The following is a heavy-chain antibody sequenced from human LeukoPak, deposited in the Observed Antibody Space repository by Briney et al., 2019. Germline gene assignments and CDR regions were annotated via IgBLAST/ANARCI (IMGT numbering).Heavy chain of an antibody. Sequence: GGSLRLSCAASGFTFSSYAMHWVRQAPGKGLEWVAVISYDGSNKYYADSVKGRFTISRDNSKNTVYLQMNSLSAEDTAIYYCAKRSARPKPFDCWGQGTLVTVSS. CDR3: AKRSARPKPFDC. CDR2: ISYDGSNK. V-gene: IGHV3-30*04. CDR1: GFTFSSYA. J-gene: IGHJ4*02. D-gene: IGHD6-25*01.